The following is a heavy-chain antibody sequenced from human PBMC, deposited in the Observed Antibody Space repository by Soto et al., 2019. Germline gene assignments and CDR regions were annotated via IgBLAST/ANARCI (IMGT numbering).Heavy chain of an antibody. D-gene: IGHD4-17*01. Sequence: GGSLRLSCAASGFSFSLYEMNWVRQAPGKGLEWVSYISSSGSTKYYADSVKGRFTISRDNAKNSVYLQMNSLRAEDTAVYPCARDGYGDPYYYYAMDVWGQGTTVTVSS. CDR3: ARDGYGDPYYYYAMDV. CDR2: ISSSGSTK. V-gene: IGHV3-48*03. CDR1: GFSFSLYE. J-gene: IGHJ6*02.